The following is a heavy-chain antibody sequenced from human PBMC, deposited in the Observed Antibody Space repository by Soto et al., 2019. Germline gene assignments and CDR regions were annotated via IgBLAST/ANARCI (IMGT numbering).Heavy chain of an antibody. CDR2: ISPHNFNT. J-gene: IGHJ4*02. D-gene: IGHD3-9*01. CDR3: ARDEWGYDISTGYYKAHHFDY. CDR1: GYTFTHFY. Sequence: QVQLEQSGAEVKKPGDSVKVSCKASGYTFTHFYITWVRQAPGQGLEWMGAISPHNFNTNYAQKFRGRVTLTTDKSTTTAYMDLRSLTSDDTAVYYCARDEWGYDISTGYYKAHHFDYWGQGVPVTVSS. V-gene: IGHV1-18*01.